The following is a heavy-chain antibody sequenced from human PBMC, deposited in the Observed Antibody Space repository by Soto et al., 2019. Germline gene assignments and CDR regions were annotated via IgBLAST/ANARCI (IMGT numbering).Heavy chain of an antibody. D-gene: IGHD1-1*01. CDR1: GASISSFY. Sequence: SETLSLTCTVSGASISSFYWSWIRKSAGKGLEWIGRIYATGTTDYNPSLKSRVMMSVDTSKKQFSLKLRSVTAADTAVYYCVRDGTKTLRDWFDPWGQGISVTV. CDR2: IYATGTT. J-gene: IGHJ5*02. CDR3: VRDGTKTLRDWFDP. V-gene: IGHV4-4*07.